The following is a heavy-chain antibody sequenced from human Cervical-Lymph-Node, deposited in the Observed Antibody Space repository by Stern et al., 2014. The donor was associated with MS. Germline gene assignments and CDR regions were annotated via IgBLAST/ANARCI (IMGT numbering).Heavy chain of an antibody. D-gene: IGHD5-18*01. Sequence: QLVESGGGLVKPGGSLRLSCAASGFTFRDYYMTWIRQAPGRGLEWVSFMSTSSTYTEYAGSVKGRFTISSDNAKNSLYLQMNSLRAEDTAVYYCARAYTFGFPFDSWGQGTLVTVSS. V-gene: IGHV3-11*06. J-gene: IGHJ4*02. CDR2: MSTSSTYT. CDR1: GFTFRDYY. CDR3: ARAYTFGFPFDS.